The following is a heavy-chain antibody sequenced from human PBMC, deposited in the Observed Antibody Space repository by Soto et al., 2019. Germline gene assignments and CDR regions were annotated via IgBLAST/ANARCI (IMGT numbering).Heavy chain of an antibody. J-gene: IGHJ4*02. Sequence: ASVKVSCKASGYTFTGYYMHRVRQAPGQGLEWMGWINPNSGGTNYAQKFQGWVTMTRDTSISTAYMELSRLGSDDTAVYYCARSSAPTITIFGVAPFDYWGQGTLVTVSS. CDR1: GYTFTGYY. V-gene: IGHV1-2*04. CDR3: ARSSAPTITIFGVAPFDY. CDR2: INPNSGGT. D-gene: IGHD3-3*01.